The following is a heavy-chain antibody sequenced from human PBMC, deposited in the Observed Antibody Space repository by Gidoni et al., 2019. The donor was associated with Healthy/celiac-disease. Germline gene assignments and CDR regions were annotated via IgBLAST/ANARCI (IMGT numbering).Heavy chain of an antibody. J-gene: IGHJ5*02. D-gene: IGHD2-2*02. Sequence: EVQLVESGGGLVQPGGALRLSCAASGFTFSRYWMGGVRQAPGKGVEWVANIKQDGSEKYYVDAVKGRFTISRDNAKNSLYLQMNSLRAEDTAVYYCAREDVVVPAAIGGWFDPWGQGTLVTVSS. CDR2: IKQDGSEK. CDR1: GFTFSRYW. V-gene: IGHV3-7*01. CDR3: AREDVVVPAAIGGWFDP.